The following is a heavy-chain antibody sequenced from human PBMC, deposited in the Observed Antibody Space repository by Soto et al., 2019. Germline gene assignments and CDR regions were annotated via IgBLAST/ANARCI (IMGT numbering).Heavy chain of an antibody. Sequence: QVQLQESGPGLVKPSETLSLTCTVSGGSISSYYWSWIRQPPGKGLEWIGYIYYSGSTNYNPPLKSRVTISVDTSKNQFSLKLSSVTAADTAVYYCARNVDTAMVSFDYWGQGTLVTVSS. CDR1: GGSISSYY. CDR2: IYYSGST. D-gene: IGHD5-18*01. CDR3: ARNVDTAMVSFDY. J-gene: IGHJ4*02. V-gene: IGHV4-59*01.